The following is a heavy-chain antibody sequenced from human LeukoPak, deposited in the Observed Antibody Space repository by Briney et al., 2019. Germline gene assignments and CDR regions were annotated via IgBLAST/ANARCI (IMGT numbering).Heavy chain of an antibody. CDR2: ISYDGSNK. D-gene: IGHD3-22*01. V-gene: IGHV3-30-3*01. CDR3: ASQYYYDSSGYDGIA. Sequence: PGGSLRLSCAASGFTFSSYAMHWVRQAPGKGLEWVAVISYDGSNKYCADSVKGRFTISRDNSKNTLYLQMNSLRAEDTAVYYCASQYYYDSSGYDGIAWGQGTLVTVSS. CDR1: GFTFSSYA. J-gene: IGHJ5*02.